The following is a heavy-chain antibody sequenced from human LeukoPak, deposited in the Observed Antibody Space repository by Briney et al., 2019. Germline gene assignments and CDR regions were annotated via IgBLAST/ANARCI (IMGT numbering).Heavy chain of an antibody. CDR3: AKGSGNYLTYYFDY. CDR2: IYSGGST. D-gene: IGHD1-26*01. V-gene: IGHV3-53*05. J-gene: IGHJ4*02. CDR1: GFTVSSNY. Sequence: GGSLRLSCAASGFTVSSNYMSWVRQAPGKGLEWVSVIYSGGSTYYADSVKGRFTISRDNSKNTLYLQMNSLRAEDTAVYYCAKGSGNYLTYYFDYWGQGTLVTVSS.